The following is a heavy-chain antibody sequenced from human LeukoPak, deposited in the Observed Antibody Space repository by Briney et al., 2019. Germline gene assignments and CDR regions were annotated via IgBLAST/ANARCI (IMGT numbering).Heavy chain of an antibody. J-gene: IGHJ4*02. D-gene: IGHD3-10*01. CDR3: ARDFAREFTIDY. V-gene: IGHV3-21*01. CDR1: GFTFSSYS. CDR2: ISSSSSYI. Sequence: PGGSLRLSCAASGFTFSSYSMNWVRQAPGKGLEWVSSISSSSSYICYADSVKGRFTISRDNAKNSLYLQMNSLRAEDTAVYYCARDFAREFTIDYWGQGTLVTVSS.